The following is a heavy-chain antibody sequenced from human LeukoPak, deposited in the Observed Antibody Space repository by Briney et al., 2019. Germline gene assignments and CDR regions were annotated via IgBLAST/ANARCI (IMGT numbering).Heavy chain of an antibody. J-gene: IGHJ4*02. D-gene: IGHD6-6*01. CDR2: IYYSGST. Sequence: SETLSLTCTVSGGSISSGSYYWGWIRQPPGKGLEWIGSIYYSGSTYYNPSLKSRVTISVDTSKNQFSLKLSSVTAADTAVYYCAREGPGIAARFDYWGQGTLVTVSS. V-gene: IGHV4-39*07. CDR1: GGSISSGSYY. CDR3: AREGPGIAARFDY.